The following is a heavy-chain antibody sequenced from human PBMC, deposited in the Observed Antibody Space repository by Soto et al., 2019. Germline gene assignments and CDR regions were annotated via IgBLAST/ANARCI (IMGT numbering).Heavy chain of an antibody. D-gene: IGHD3-22*01. CDR2: VDASGNT. V-gene: IGHV4-4*07. J-gene: IGHJ5*02. CDR3: ARDVGGSVVLHWFAP. CDR1: GHSISADY. Sequence: QVQLQESGPGLVKASETLSLSCTVSGHSISADYWSWIRQPAGKRLQWIGRVDASGNTNYNPSLKSRVTMSVDTSKNEFFLKVRSLTAADTALYFCARDVGGSVVLHWFAPWGQGALVTVSS.